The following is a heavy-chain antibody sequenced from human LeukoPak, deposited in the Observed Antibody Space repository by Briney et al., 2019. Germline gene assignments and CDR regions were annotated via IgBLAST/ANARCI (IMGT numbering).Heavy chain of an antibody. V-gene: IGHV4-34*01. CDR2: IIHSGVT. CDR1: GGSFSGYY. Sequence: PSETLSLTCAVHGGSFSGYYWTWVRPPPGKGLEWIGEIIHSGVTNYNPSLKSRLTISLSPSKSQFSLKLTSVTAADTALYYCARGPVYGSGSYLPDYWGQGTLVTVSS. J-gene: IGHJ4*02. CDR3: ARGPVYGSGSYLPDY. D-gene: IGHD3-10*01.